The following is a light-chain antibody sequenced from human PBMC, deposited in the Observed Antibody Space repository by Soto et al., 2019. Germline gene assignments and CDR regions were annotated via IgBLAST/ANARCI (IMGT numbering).Light chain of an antibody. V-gene: IGKV4-1*01. CDR1: QSVLYSSNNKNY. J-gene: IGKJ4*01. CDR3: QSGLT. CDR2: WAS. Sequence: DIVMTQSPDSLAVSLGERATINCKSSQSVLYSSNNKNYLAWYQQKPGQPPKLLIYWASTRESGVPDRFSGSGSGTDFTLTISSLQAEDVAGYYCQSGLTFGGGTKVEIK.